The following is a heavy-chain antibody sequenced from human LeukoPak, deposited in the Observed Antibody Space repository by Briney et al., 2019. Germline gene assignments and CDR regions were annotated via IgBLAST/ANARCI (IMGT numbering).Heavy chain of an antibody. J-gene: IGHJ4*02. D-gene: IGHD2-2*02. Sequence: SETLSLTCTVSGGSISSYYWSWIRQPPGKGLEWLGYIYYTGNSNYNPSLGSRVTMSLDTSTNQFSLRLSSVTAADTAVYYCARRYTNSWFFDYWGQGALVTVSS. V-gene: IGHV4-59*08. CDR3: ARRYTNSWFFDY. CDR2: IYYTGNS. CDR1: GGSISSYY.